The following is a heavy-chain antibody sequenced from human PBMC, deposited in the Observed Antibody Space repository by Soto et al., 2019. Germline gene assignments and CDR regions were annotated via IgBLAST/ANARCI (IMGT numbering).Heavy chain of an antibody. CDR1: GGSISSGGYY. CDR3: ARTYSSSSEYYFDY. V-gene: IGHV4-31*03. Sequence: SETLSLTCTVSGGSISSGGYYWSWIRQHPGKGLEWIGYIYYSGSTYYNPSLKSRVTISVDTSKNQFSLKLSSVTAADTAVYYCARTYSSSSEYYFDYWGQGTLVTVSS. D-gene: IGHD6-6*01. J-gene: IGHJ4*02. CDR2: IYYSGST.